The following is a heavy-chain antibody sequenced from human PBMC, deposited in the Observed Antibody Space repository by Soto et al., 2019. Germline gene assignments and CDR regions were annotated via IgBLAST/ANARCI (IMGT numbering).Heavy chain of an antibody. CDR1: GGTFSRYA. CDR3: ARPNVNDYYYHGMDV. V-gene: IGHV1-69*13. D-gene: IGHD1-1*01. CDR2: IIPIFGTA. Sequence: GAAVKVSCKASGGTFSRYAISWVLQAPGQGLEWMGGIIPIFGTANYAQKFQGRVTITADESTITAYMELSSLRSEDTAVYYCARPNVNDYYYHGMDVWGQRTTVTVS. J-gene: IGHJ6*02.